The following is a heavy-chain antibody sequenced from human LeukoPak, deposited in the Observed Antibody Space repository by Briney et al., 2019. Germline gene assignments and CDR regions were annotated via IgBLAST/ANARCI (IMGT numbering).Heavy chain of an antibody. Sequence: PSETLSLTCTVSGGSISSSSYYWGWIRQPPGEGLEWIGYIYYTGSTYYNPSLKSRVTISVDTSKSQFSLELSSVTAADTAVYYCAREGREYSNGYHFEYWGQGTLVTVSS. J-gene: IGHJ4*02. CDR2: IYYTGST. CDR1: GGSISSSSYY. CDR3: AREGREYSNGYHFEY. V-gene: IGHV4-30-4*08. D-gene: IGHD2/OR15-2a*01.